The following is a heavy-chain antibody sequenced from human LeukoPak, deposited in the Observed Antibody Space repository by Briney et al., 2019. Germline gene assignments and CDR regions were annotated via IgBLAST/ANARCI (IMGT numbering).Heavy chain of an antibody. Sequence: GGSLRLSCTASGFPFSGHWMHWARQLPGKGLVWVSRISPTGSTTSYADSVKGRFTISRDNSKNTLYLQMTSLRAEDTAVYYCAKEFMTAFDIWGQGTMVTVSS. V-gene: IGHV3-74*01. CDR3: AKEFMTAFDI. CDR1: GFPFSGHW. J-gene: IGHJ3*02. CDR2: ISPTGSTT.